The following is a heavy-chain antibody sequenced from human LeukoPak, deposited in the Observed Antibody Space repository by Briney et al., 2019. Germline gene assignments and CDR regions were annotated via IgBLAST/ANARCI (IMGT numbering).Heavy chain of an antibody. D-gene: IGHD3-22*01. CDR3: AIMHGYYDGSGFWVQ. J-gene: IGHJ4*02. CDR2: ISSTGNRI. CDR1: GFTFSNFY. Sequence: GGSLRLSCAASGFTFSNFYMTWIRQAPGKGLEWVSFISSTGNRIYYADSVEGRFTISRDNARNSLYLQMNSLRDEDTGVYYCAIMHGYYDGSGFWVQWGQGTLVIVSS. V-gene: IGHV3-11*01.